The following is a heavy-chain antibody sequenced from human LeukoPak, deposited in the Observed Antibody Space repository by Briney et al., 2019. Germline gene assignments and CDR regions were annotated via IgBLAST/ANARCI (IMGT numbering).Heavy chain of an antibody. CDR1: FRFESLFY. Sequence: SQTLSLPCTVSFRFESLFYWSWTRQPSGKALQYIGYDSCTGGNNHTAGSNYHPSLKSRGNISVDTSNNQCTLKLSSRTAGDTAVYFCARNRVVTRYGKVDYWGQGTLVSVSS. D-gene: IGHD5-12*01. CDR3: ARNRVVTRYGKVDY. J-gene: IGHJ4*02. V-gene: IGHV4-59*02. CDR2: DSCTGGNNHTAGS.